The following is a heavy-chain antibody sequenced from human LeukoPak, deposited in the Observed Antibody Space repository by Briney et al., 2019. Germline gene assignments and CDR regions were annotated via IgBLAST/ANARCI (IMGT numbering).Heavy chain of an antibody. V-gene: IGHV3-21*01. CDR2: ISSSSSYI. D-gene: IGHD3-10*01. CDR1: GFTFSSFS. J-gene: IGHJ6*03. Sequence: GGSLRLSCAASGFTFSSFSMNWVRQAPGKGLEWVSSISSSSSYIYYADSVKGRFTLSRDNAKNSLYLQMSSLRAEDTAVYFCARDSGAGGYFYYYYTDVWGKGTTVTVSS. CDR3: ARDSGAGGYFYYYYTDV.